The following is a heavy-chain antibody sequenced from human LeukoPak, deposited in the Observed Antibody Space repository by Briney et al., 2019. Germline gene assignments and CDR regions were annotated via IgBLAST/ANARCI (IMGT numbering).Heavy chain of an antibody. Sequence: GGSLRLSCAASGFIVNSYVMSWVRQAPGKGLEWVSLIRGSGGSTYYADSVRGRFTISRDNSKNTLYLQMNSLRAEDTAIYYCARMIRDYGDSNWFDPWGQGTLVTVSS. V-gene: IGHV3-23*01. CDR2: IRGSGGST. CDR1: GFIVNSYV. D-gene: IGHD4-17*01. J-gene: IGHJ5*02. CDR3: ARMIRDYGDSNWFDP.